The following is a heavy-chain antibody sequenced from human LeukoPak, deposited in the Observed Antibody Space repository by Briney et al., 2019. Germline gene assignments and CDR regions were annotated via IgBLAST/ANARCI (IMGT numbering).Heavy chain of an antibody. D-gene: IGHD3-22*01. V-gene: IGHV3-30-3*01. J-gene: IGHJ4*02. CDR1: GFTFSSYA. CDR2: ISYDGSNK. Sequence: PGGSLRLSCAASGFTFSSYAMSWVRQAPGKGLEWVAVISYDGSNKYYADSVKGRFTISRDNSKNTLYLQMNSLRAEDTAVYYCARDPTYDSSGYFSYWGQGTLVTVSS. CDR3: ARDPTYDSSGYFSY.